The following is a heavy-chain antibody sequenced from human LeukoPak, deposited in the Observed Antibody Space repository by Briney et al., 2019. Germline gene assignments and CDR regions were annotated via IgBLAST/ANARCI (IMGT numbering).Heavy chain of an antibody. J-gene: IGHJ6*02. V-gene: IGHV3-64D*09. D-gene: IGHD2-15*01. CDR3: VRGYSFGPYGMDV. CDR1: GFPFSSYA. CDR2: ISDSGGST. Sequence: PGGSPRLSCSASGFPFSSYAMHWVRQAPGKGLEYVSAISDSGGSTYYADSVKGRFTISRDNSKNTLHLQMSSLRAEDTAVYFCVRGYSFGPYGMDVWGQGTTVTVSS.